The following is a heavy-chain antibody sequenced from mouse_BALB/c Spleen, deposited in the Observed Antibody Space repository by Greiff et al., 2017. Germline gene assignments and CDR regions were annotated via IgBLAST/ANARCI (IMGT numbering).Heavy chain of an antibody. J-gene: IGHJ4*01. Sequence: EVKLMESGGGLVQPGGSRKLSCAASGFTFSSFGMHWVRQAPEKGLEWVAYISSGSSTIYYADTVKGRFTISRDNPKNTLFLQMTSLRSEDTAMYYCARDGGYRGMDYWGQGTSVTVSS. CDR3: ARDGGYRGMDY. CDR1: GFTFSSFG. CDR2: ISSGSSTI. D-gene: IGHD1-2*01. V-gene: IGHV5-17*02.